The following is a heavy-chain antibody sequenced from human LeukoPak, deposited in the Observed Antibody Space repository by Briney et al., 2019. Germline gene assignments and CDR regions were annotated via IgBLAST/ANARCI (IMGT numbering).Heavy chain of an antibody. J-gene: IGHJ5*02. V-gene: IGHV1-18*04. CDR2: ISGFNGHT. CDR3: ARVHYDSSGLLDP. D-gene: IGHD3-22*01. Sequence: ASVKVSCKASGYTFSNYGITWVRQAPGQRFEWMGWISGFNGHTQIAQKVQGRVMLTTDTSTNTAYMELSSLRSDDTAVYFYARVHYDSSGLLDPWGQGTLVTVSS. CDR1: GYTFSNYG.